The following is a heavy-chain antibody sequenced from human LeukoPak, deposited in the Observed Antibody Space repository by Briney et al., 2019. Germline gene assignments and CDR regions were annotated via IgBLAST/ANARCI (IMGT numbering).Heavy chain of an antibody. CDR1: GLTVSNNY. Sequence: GGSLRLSCVVSGLTVSNNYMSWVRQAPGRGLEWVSVIYSDGTTRNADSVKGRFTISRDNSKNTVSLQMDSLRAEDTAVYYCARDKDAWGQGTLVTVSS. CDR2: IYSDGTT. J-gene: IGHJ5*02. CDR3: ARDKDA. V-gene: IGHV3-66*01.